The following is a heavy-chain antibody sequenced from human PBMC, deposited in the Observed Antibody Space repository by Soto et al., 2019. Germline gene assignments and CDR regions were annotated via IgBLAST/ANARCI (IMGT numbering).Heavy chain of an antibody. CDR1: GGTFSSYA. CDR3: AKATKADIVVLPAAHFTDGMDV. Sequence: QVQLVQSGAEVKKPGSSVKVSCKASGGTFSSYAISWVRQAPGQGLEWMGGIIPILGTTNYVQKFQGRVTITADESTSTAFMELSSLRSDDTAVYYCAKATKADIVVLPAAHFTDGMDVWGQGTTVTVSS. CDR2: IIPILGTT. V-gene: IGHV1-69*01. D-gene: IGHD2-2*01. J-gene: IGHJ6*02.